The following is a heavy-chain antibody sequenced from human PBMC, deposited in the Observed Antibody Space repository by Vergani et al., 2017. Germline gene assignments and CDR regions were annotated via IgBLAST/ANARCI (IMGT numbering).Heavy chain of an antibody. CDR1: GFTFSSYG. CDR2: IRYDGSNK. CDR3: AKDRAAGTLDY. Sequence: QVQLVESGGGVVQPGGSLRLSCAASGFTFSSYGMHWVRQAPGKGLEWVAFIRYDGSNKYYADSVKGRFTISRDNSKNTLYLQMNSLRAEDTAVYYCAKDRAAGTLDYWGQGTLVTVSS. V-gene: IGHV3-30*02. J-gene: IGHJ4*02. D-gene: IGHD6-13*01.